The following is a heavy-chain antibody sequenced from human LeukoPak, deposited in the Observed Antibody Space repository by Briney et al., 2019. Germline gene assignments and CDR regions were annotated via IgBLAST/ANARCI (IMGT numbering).Heavy chain of an antibody. D-gene: IGHD1-26*01. V-gene: IGHV3-23*01. CDR1: GFTFSSYA. J-gene: IGHJ4*02. Sequence: TGGSLRLSCAASGFTFSSYAMSWVRQAPGKGLEWVPAISGSGGSTYYADSVKGRFTISRDNSKNTLYLQMNSLRAEDTAVYYCAKDLRSYPRGLIDYWGQGTLVTVSS. CDR3: AKDLRSYPRGLIDY. CDR2: ISGSGGST.